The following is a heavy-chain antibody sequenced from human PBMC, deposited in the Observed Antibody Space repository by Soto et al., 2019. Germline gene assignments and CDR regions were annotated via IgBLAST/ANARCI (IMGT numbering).Heavy chain of an antibody. CDR3: ARGGVGATHYYGMDV. Sequence: QVQLVQSGAEVKKPGASVKVSCKASGYTFTGYYMHWVRQAPGQGLEWMGWINPNSGGKNYAQKFQGWVTMTRETSIRTGYMELSRLRSDDTAVYYCARGGVGATHYYGMDVWGQGTTVTVSS. D-gene: IGHD1-26*01. CDR1: GYTFTGYY. V-gene: IGHV1-2*04. J-gene: IGHJ6*02. CDR2: INPNSGGK.